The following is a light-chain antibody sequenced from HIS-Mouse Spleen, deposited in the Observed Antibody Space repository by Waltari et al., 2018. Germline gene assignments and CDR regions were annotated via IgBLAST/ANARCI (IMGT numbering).Light chain of an antibody. CDR1: SRDVGGYPY. J-gene: IGLJ2*01. V-gene: IGLV2-11*01. CDR2: DVS. CDR3: CSYAGSYTFVV. Sequence: QSALTQPRSVSGSPGQSVTISCTVTSRDVGGYPYVSWYQQHPGKAPKLMIYDVSKRPSGVPDRFSGSKSGNTASLTISGLQAEDEADYYCCSYAGSYTFVVFGGGTKLTVL.